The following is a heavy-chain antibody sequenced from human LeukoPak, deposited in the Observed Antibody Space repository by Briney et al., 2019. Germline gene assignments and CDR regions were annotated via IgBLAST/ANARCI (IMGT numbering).Heavy chain of an antibody. CDR3: ARDRNGSSSWYL. J-gene: IGHJ4*02. CDR1: GYTFTGYY. D-gene: IGHD6-13*01. Sequence: ASVKVSCKASGYTFTGYYMHWVRQAPGQGLEWMGRINPNSGGTNYAQKFQGRVTMTRDTSTSTAYIELRRLRSDDTAVYYCARDRNGSSSWYLWGQGTLVTVSS. V-gene: IGHV1-2*06. CDR2: INPNSGGT.